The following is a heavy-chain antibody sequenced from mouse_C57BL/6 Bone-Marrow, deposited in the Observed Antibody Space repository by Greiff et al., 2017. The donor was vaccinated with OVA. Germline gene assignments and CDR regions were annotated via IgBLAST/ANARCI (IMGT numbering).Heavy chain of an antibody. D-gene: IGHD1-1*01. CDR1: GYAFSSYW. Sequence: QVHVKQSGAELVKPGASVKISCKASGYAFSSYWMNWVKQRPGKGLEWIGQIYPGDGDTNYNGKFKGKATLTADKSSSTAYMQLSSLTSEDSAVYFCARRTYGSSYHFAYWGQGTLVTVSA. J-gene: IGHJ3*01. V-gene: IGHV1-80*01. CDR3: ARRTYGSSYHFAY. CDR2: IYPGDGDT.